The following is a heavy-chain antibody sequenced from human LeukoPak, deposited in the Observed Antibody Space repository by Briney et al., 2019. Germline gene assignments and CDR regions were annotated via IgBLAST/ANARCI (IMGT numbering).Heavy chain of an antibody. CDR1: GFTFSSYS. V-gene: IGHV3-7*01. CDR3: ARGSYGAFDI. J-gene: IGHJ3*02. D-gene: IGHD1-26*01. Sequence: GGSLGLSCVASGFTFSSYSMRWVRQAPGKGLEWVANIKQDGSEKYYVDSVKGRFTISRDNAKNSLYLQMNSLRAEDTAVYYCARGSYGAFDIWGQGTMVTVSS. CDR2: IKQDGSEK.